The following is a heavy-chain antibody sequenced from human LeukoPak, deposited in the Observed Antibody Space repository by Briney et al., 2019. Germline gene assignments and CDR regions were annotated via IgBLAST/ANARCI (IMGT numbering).Heavy chain of an antibody. Sequence: PGGSLRLSCAASGFTFSSYAMSWVRLAPGKGLEWVSAISGSGGSTYYADSVKGRFTISRDNSKNTLYLQMNSLRAEDTAVYYCAKLAWFGELFAGNYFDYWGQGTLVTVSS. CDR1: GFTFSSYA. CDR3: AKLAWFGELFAGNYFDY. J-gene: IGHJ4*02. V-gene: IGHV3-23*01. CDR2: ISGSGGST. D-gene: IGHD3-10*01.